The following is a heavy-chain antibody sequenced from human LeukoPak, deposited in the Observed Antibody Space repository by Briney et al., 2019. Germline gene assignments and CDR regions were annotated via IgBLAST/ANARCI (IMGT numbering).Heavy chain of an antibody. CDR3: VNLRAEGWFDP. D-gene: IGHD1-26*01. CDR1: GFTFSSYE. CDR2: ISSSGSTI. Sequence: GGSLRLSCAASGFTFSSYEMNWVRQAPGKGLEWVSYISSSGSTIYYADSVKGRFTISRDNAKKSLYLQMNSLRPEDTAVYYCVNLRAEGWFDPWGQGTLVTVSS. V-gene: IGHV3-48*03. J-gene: IGHJ5*02.